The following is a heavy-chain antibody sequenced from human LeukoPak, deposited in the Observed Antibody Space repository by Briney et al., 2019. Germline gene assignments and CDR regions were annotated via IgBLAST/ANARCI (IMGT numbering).Heavy chain of an antibody. CDR2: IYYSGST. J-gene: IGHJ3*02. CDR3: ARVGDAFDI. CDR1: GGSISSYY. Sequence: SETLSLTCTVSGGSISSYYWSWIRQPPGKGLEWIGYIYYSGSTNYSPSLKSRVTISVDTSKNQFSLKLSSVTAADTAVYYCARVGDAFDIWGQGTMVTVSS. V-gene: IGHV4-59*01.